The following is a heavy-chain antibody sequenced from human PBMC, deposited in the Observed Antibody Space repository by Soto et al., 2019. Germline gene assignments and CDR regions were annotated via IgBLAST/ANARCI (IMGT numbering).Heavy chain of an antibody. CDR2: IYYRGRT. J-gene: IGHJ4*02. V-gene: IGHV4-31*03. CDR1: GGSIRSGGYF. Sequence: QVQLQESGPGLVKPSQTLSLTCTVSGGSIRSGGYFWRWVRQHPGKGLEGIGNIYYRGRTYYNPSLKSRVTISVDKSKNEFCLKLSSVTAADTAVYYCARFAKEETPKVGSWYYFDYWGQGTRVTVAS. CDR3: ARFAKEETPKVGSWYYFDY. D-gene: IGHD6-13*01.